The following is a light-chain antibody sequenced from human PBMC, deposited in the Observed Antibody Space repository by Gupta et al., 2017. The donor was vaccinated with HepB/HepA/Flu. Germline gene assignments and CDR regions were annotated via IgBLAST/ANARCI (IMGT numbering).Light chain of an antibody. Sequence: DIVVTESPQSLAVSLVERATINCKSSQSVLYITNNKSYLAWYHQKPGQPPNLLIYWASTRESGIPDRFSGSGSGTDFTLTISSLQAEDVAIYYCQQHDNLIQSFGQGTKLEIK. V-gene: IGKV4-1*01. CDR3: QQHDNLIQS. J-gene: IGKJ2*03. CDR2: WAS. CDR1: QSVLYITNNKSY.